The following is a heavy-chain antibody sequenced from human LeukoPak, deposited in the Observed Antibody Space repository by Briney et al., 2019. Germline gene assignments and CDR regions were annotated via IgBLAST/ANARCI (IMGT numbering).Heavy chain of an antibody. CDR2: IRSTAYGGTA. D-gene: IGHD5-18*01. V-gene: IGHV3-49*04. CDR1: GFTFSSYG. J-gene: IGHJ4*02. CDR3: VTRRDSSMAWFY. Sequence: GGSLRLSCAASGFTFSSYGMHWVRQAPGKGLEWVGFIRSTAYGGTAAFAASVSGRFTMSRDDSQSIAYLQMGSLKTEDTAVYYCVTRRDSSMAWFYWGQGTRVTVSS.